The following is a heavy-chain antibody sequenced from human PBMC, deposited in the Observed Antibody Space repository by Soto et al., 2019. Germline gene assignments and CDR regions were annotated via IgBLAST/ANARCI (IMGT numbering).Heavy chain of an antibody. J-gene: IGHJ4*02. V-gene: IGHV4-59*01. D-gene: IGHD4-17*01. CDR1: GGSISSYY. CDR3: ARNKRDYGDNSHFDY. CDR2: IYYSGST. Sequence: SETLSLTCTVSGGSISSYYWSWIRQPPGKGLEWIGYIYYSGSTNYNPSLKSRVTISVDTSKNQFSLKLSSVTAADTAVYYCARNKRDYGDNSHFDYWGQGTPVTVSS.